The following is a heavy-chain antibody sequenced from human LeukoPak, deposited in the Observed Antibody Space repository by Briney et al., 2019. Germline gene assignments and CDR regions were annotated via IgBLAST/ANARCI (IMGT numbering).Heavy chain of an antibody. CDR2: ISYDGSNQ. V-gene: IGHV3-30*18. J-gene: IGHJ4*02. Sequence: RGSLRLSCAASGFTFSSYGMHWVRQAPGKGLEWVAVISYDGSNQYYADSVKGRFTISRDNSKNSLYLQMNSLRAEDTALYYCAKLRGVIITDFDYWGQGTLVTVSS. CDR1: GFTFSSYG. D-gene: IGHD3-10*01. CDR3: AKLRGVIITDFDY.